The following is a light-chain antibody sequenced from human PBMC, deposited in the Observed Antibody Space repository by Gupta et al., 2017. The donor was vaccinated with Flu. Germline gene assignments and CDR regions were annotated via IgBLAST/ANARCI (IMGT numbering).Light chain of an antibody. V-gene: IGLV2-11*01. CDR2: DVG. CDR3: CSYSGPYNPYV. Sequence: QSALTQPRSVSGSPGQSVTISCTGTSSDVGTYNAVSWYQQHPGRAPKLMIYDVGKRPSGVPNRFSGSKSGNTASLTISGLQPEDEADYYCCSYSGPYNPYVFGTGTKVTVL. CDR1: SSDVGTYNA. J-gene: IGLJ1*01.